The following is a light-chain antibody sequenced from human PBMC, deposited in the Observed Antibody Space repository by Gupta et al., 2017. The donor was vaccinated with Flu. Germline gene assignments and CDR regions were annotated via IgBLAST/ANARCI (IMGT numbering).Light chain of an antibody. CDR2: WAS. Sequence: IVMTPSPDSLAVSLVERATINCKSSQSVLYSSNNKNYLAWYQQKPGQPPKLLIYWASTRESGVPDRFSGSGSGTDFTLTISSLQAEDVAVYYCQQYYSTPYTFGQGTKLEIK. J-gene: IGKJ2*01. V-gene: IGKV4-1*01. CDR3: QQYYSTPYT. CDR1: QSVLYSSNNKNY.